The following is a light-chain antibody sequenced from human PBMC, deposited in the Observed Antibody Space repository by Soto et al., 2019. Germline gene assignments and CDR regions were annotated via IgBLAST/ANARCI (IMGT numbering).Light chain of an antibody. V-gene: IGKV1-5*03. J-gene: IGKJ4*01. Sequence: DIQMTQSPSTLSASVGDRVTITCRASQSVSTWLAWYQQKPGKAPKLLIHKASTVANGVPSRFSGSGAGTVFLLTISSQQPDDFASYYCHQYNIYPVTFGGGTKVEIK. CDR1: QSVSTW. CDR3: HQYNIYPVT. CDR2: KAS.